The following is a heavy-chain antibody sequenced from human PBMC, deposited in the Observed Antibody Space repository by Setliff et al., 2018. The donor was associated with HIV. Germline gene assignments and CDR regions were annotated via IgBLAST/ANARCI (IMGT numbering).Heavy chain of an antibody. V-gene: IGHV4-39*07. CDR1: DGSVSSSSYY. J-gene: IGHJ4*02. D-gene: IGHD3-3*01. CDR2: IYAGGST. Sequence: LSLTCTVSDGSVSSSSYYWAWIRQSPGKGLEWIGSIYAGGSTYYQPSLKSRVTISVDTSKNQFSLKLSSVTAADTAVYYCARVCPPVRYNFWSGYYPKAGYFDYWGQGALVTVSS. CDR3: ARVCPPVRYNFWSGYYPKAGYFDY.